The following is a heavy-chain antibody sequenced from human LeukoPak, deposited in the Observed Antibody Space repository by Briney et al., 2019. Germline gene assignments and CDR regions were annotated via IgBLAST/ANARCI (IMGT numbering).Heavy chain of an antibody. CDR3: ARETRYCSGGSCYSGMDV. D-gene: IGHD2-15*01. J-gene: IGHJ6*02. Sequence: QTLSLTCAVSGDSISSDGYSWSWIRPPPGKGLEWIGYIYHSGSTYYNPSLKSRVTISVDRSKNQFSLKLSSVTAADTAVYYCARETRYCSGGSCYSGMDVWGQGTTVTVSS. CDR1: GDSISSDGYS. CDR2: IYHSGST. V-gene: IGHV4-30-2*01.